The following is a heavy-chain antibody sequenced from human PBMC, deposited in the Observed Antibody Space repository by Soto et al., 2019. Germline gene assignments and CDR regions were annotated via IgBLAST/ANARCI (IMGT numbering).Heavy chain of an antibody. D-gene: IGHD4-17*01. CDR3: ARGYGEPYWYFDL. Sequence: QVQLVESGGGVVQPGRSLRLSCAASGFTFSSYGMHWVRQAPGKGLEWVAVIWYDGSNKYYADSVKGRFTISRDNSKNTLYLQMNSLRAEDTAVYYCARGYGEPYWYFDLWGRGTLVTVSS. J-gene: IGHJ2*01. CDR2: IWYDGSNK. V-gene: IGHV3-33*01. CDR1: GFTFSSYG.